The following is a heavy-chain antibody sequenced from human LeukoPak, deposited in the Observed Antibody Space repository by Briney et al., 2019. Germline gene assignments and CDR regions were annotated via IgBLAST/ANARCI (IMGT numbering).Heavy chain of an antibody. CDR3: AKALTYGDYEVLDY. CDR1: GFTFSSYG. J-gene: IGHJ4*02. D-gene: IGHD4-17*01. CDR2: ISGSGGST. Sequence: GGSLRLSCAASGFTFSSYGMSWVRQAPGKGLEWVSAISGSGGSTYYADSVKGRFTISRDNSKNTLYLQMNSLRAEDTAVYYCAKALTYGDYEVLDYWGQGTLVTVSS. V-gene: IGHV3-23*01.